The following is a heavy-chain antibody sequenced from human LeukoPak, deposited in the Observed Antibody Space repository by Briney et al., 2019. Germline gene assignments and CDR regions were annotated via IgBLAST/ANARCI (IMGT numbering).Heavy chain of an antibody. CDR3: AKDGAVAGTWFDY. J-gene: IGHJ4*02. D-gene: IGHD6-19*01. CDR1: GSTFSRYS. CDR2: ISSSSSTT. Sequence: EPGGSLRLSCAASGSTFSRYSMNWIRQAPGKGLEWVSYISSSSSTTYYADSVKGRFTISRDNAKNSLYLQMNSLRAEDTALYYCAKDGAVAGTWFDYWGQGTLVTVSS. V-gene: IGHV3-48*04.